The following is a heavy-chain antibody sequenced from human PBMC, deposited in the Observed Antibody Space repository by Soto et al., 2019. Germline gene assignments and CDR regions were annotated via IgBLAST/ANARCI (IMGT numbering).Heavy chain of an antibody. Sequence: EVQLVESGGGLVQPGRSLRLSCAASGFTFDDYAMHWVRQTPGRGLEWVSGFTWNSGIIGYADSVRGRFTISRDTANNSLDLQMNSLRVEDTGMYYCAKTEFYRWVVRDWGPGTLVTVSS. D-gene: IGHD3-10*01. CDR3: AKTEFYRWVVRD. CDR2: FTWNSGII. J-gene: IGHJ4*02. V-gene: IGHV3-9*01. CDR1: GFTFDDYA.